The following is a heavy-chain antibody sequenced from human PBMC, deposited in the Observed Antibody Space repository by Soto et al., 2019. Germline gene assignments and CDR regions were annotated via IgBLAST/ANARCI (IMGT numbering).Heavy chain of an antibody. CDR3: TTNFYSDYGMDV. D-gene: IGHD4-4*01. Sequence: SLRLSCAASGITFSKAWMNWVRQSPGKGLEWVGRIKSKSDGGTTDYAAPVKGRFTISRDDSENTLCLQMNSLKTEDTAVYYCTTNFYSDYGMDVWGQGTTVTVSS. V-gene: IGHV3-15*01. CDR2: IKSKSDGGTT. J-gene: IGHJ6*02. CDR1: GITFSKAW.